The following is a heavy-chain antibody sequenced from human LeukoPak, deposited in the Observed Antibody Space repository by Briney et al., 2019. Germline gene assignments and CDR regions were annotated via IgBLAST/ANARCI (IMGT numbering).Heavy chain of an antibody. D-gene: IGHD4-17*01. V-gene: IGHV4-34*01. CDR1: GGSFSTYY. CDR3: ARGGYDYGDYHYFDY. J-gene: IGHJ4*02. CDR2: INHSGST. Sequence: PSETLSLTCAVYGGSFSTYYWSWIRQPPGKGLEWIGEINHSGSTNYNPSLKSRVTISVDTSKNQFSLKLSSVTAADTAVYYRARGGYDYGDYHYFDYWGQGTLVTVSS.